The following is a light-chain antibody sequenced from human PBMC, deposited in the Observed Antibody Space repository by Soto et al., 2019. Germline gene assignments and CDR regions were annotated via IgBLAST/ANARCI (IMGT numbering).Light chain of an antibody. CDR1: QSVSSN. CDR3: QQYDDWPET. V-gene: IGKV3-15*01. CDR2: DAS. J-gene: IGKJ1*01. Sequence: EKVMTQSPATLSVSPGERATLSCRASQSVSSNLAWYQQKPGQAPRLLIYDASTRATGIPARFSGSGSGTEFTLTISSLQSEDLAAYYCQQYDDWPETFGQGTKVEIK.